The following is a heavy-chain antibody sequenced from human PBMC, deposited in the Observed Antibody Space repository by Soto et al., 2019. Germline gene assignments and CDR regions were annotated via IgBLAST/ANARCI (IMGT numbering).Heavy chain of an antibody. V-gene: IGHV1-69*02. Sequence: QVQLVQSGAEVKKPGSSVKVSCKASGGTFSTYTITWVRQAPGQGLEWIGRIIPILGIPNYAQKFQGRVTITADKSTSTAYMELSSLRSEDTAVYYCARLRDSDGMDVWGQGTTVTVSS. CDR1: GGTFSTYT. CDR2: IIPILGIP. CDR3: ARLRDSDGMDV. D-gene: IGHD1-26*01. J-gene: IGHJ6*02.